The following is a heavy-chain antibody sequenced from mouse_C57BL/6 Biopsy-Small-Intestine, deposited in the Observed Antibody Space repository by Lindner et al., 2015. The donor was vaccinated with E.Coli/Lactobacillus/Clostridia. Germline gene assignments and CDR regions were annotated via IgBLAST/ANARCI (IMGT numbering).Heavy chain of an antibody. CDR2: ISVYNRNS. Sequence: SVKVSCKASGYNFASYGITWVRQAPGQGLEWMGWISVYNRNSLYAQKFQGRVTMTTDISTSTAYMELRSLRSDDTAVYYCANYGDYAFMQWGQGTLVTVS. V-gene: IGHV1-20*01. J-gene: IGHJ3*01. D-gene: IGHD2-13*01. CDR3: ANYGDYAFMQ. CDR1: GYNFASYG.